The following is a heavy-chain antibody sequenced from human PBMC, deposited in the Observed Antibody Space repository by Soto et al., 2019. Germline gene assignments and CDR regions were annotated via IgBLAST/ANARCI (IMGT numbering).Heavy chain of an antibody. V-gene: IGHV3-23*01. Sequence: EVQLLESGGGLVQPGGSLRLSCAASGFTFSNYAMNWVRQTPGKGLEWVSGLSESGVTTYYADSVKGRFTISRDNSTNTLYLHLNSLRAEDTALYYCAKTRRYTTSGFEYWGQGALVTVSS. CDR1: GFTFSNYA. D-gene: IGHD2-2*02. CDR3: AKTRRYTTSGFEY. J-gene: IGHJ4*02. CDR2: LSESGVTT.